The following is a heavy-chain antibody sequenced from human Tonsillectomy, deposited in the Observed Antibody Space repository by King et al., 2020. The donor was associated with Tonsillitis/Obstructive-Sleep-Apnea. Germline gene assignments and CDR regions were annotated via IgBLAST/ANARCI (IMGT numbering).Heavy chain of an antibody. J-gene: IGHJ6*03. CDR1: GFTFDDYA. D-gene: IGHD2-2*01. V-gene: IGHV3-9*01. CDR2: ISWNSDTE. Sequence: VQLVESGGGLVQPGRSLRLSCAASGFTFDDYAMHWVRQAPGKGLEWVSGISWNSDTEAYADSVKGRFTISRDNAMSSLYLQMNSLRPEDTAFYYCAKALGSTSCYYYYMDVWGKGTTVTVSS. CDR3: AKALGSTSCYYYYMDV.